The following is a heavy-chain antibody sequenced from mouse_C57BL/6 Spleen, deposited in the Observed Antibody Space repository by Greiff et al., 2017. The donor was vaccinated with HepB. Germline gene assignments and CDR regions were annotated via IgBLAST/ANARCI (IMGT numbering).Heavy chain of an antibody. CDR1: GFSFNTYA. Sequence: EVKVVESGGGLVQPKGSLKLSCAASGFSFNTYAMNWVRQAPGKGLEWVARIRSKSNNYATYYAESVKDRFTISRDDSESMLYLQMNNLKTEETAMYYCVRQDYFTWFAYWGQGTLVTVSA. V-gene: IGHV10-1*01. J-gene: IGHJ3*01. CDR2: IRSKSNNYAT. CDR3: VRQDYFTWFAY. D-gene: IGHD1-1*01.